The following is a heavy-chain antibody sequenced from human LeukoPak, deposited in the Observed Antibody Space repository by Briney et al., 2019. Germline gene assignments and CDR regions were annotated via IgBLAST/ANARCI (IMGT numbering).Heavy chain of an antibody. CDR2: ISAYNGDR. D-gene: IGHD3-10*01. CDR1: GYTFTSYD. Sequence: ASVKVSCKASGYTFTSYDINWVRQAPGQGLEWMGWISAYNGDRDYAQSLQDKMTMTTDTSTSTAYMELENLTPDDTAVYFCARGETYYYGSGSRSAFDLWGQGTVVIVSS. V-gene: IGHV1-18*01. J-gene: IGHJ3*01. CDR3: ARGETYYYGSGSRSAFDL.